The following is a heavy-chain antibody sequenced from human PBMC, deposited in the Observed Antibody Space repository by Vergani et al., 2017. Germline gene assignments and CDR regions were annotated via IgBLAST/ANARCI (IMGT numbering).Heavy chain of an antibody. D-gene: IGHD2-15*01. V-gene: IGHV1-18*01. Sequence: QVQLVQSGAEVKKPGASVKVSCKASGYTFTSYGISWVRQAPGQGLEWMGWISAYNGNTNYAQKLQGRVTMTTDTSTSTAYMELRILRSDDTAVYYCARDLGYCSGGSCYPSGFDPWGQGTLVTVSS. CDR2: ISAYNGNT. CDR3: ARDLGYCSGGSCYPSGFDP. J-gene: IGHJ5*02. CDR1: GYTFTSYG.